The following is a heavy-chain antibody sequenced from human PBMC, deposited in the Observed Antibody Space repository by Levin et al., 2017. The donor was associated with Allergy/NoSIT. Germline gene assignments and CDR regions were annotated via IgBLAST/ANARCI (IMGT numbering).Heavy chain of an antibody. Sequence: ETLSLTCAASGFTFSSYWMHWVRQAPGKGLVWVSRINSDGSSTSYADSVKGRFTISRDNAKNTLYLQMNSLRAEDTAVYYCARDKQELLWFREPRGWFDPWGQGTLVTVSS. J-gene: IGHJ5*02. CDR2: INSDGSST. CDR3: ARDKQELLWFREPRGWFDP. V-gene: IGHV3-74*01. CDR1: GFTFSSYW. D-gene: IGHD3-10*01.